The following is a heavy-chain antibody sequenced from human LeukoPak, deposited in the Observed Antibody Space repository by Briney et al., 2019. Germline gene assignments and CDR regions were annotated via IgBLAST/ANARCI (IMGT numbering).Heavy chain of an antibody. CDR3: AKDGFCTPTMCYPYHFDS. V-gene: IGHV3-30*18. CDR1: GFTFSRYA. CDR2: ISNDGNNK. D-gene: IGHD3-16*01. J-gene: IGHJ4*02. Sequence: GGSLRLSCGASGFTFSRYAMSWVRQAPGKGLEWVTFISNDGNNKLYADSVKGRFTISRDNSKNTLFLQMDSLGAEDTAVYYCAKDGFCTPTMCYPYHFDSWGQGTLVTVSS.